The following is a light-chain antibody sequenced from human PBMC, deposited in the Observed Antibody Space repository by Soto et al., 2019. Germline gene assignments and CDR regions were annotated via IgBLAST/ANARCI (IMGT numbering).Light chain of an antibody. CDR1: QSVSSN. CDR2: GAS. Sequence: DIVMTRSPATLSVSPGERTTLSCRASQSVSSNLAWYQQKPGQAPRLLIYGASSRATGIPDRFSGSGSGTDFTLTISRLEPEDFAVYYCQQYGSSPLTFGGGTKVDIK. J-gene: IGKJ4*01. CDR3: QQYGSSPLT. V-gene: IGKV3-20*01.